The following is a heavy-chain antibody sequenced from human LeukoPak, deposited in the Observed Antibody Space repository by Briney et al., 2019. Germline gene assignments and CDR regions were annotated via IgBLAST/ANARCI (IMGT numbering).Heavy chain of an antibody. D-gene: IGHD3-3*01. V-gene: IGHV4-34*01. CDR2: INHSGST. CDR3: ASHYYDFWSGLDY. J-gene: IGHJ4*02. CDR1: GGSFSGYY. Sequence: KSSETLSLTCAVYGGSFSGYYLSWIRQPPGKGLEWIGEINHSGSTNYNPSLKSRVTISVDTSKNQFSLKLSSVTAADTAVYYCASHYYDFWSGLDYWGQGTLVTVSS.